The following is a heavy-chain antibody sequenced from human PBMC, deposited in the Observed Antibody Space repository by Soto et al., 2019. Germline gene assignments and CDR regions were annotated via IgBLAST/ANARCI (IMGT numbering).Heavy chain of an antibody. CDR1: GYTFTSYG. D-gene: IGHD2-21*02. V-gene: IGHV1-18*01. J-gene: IGHJ5*02. CDR3: SREEYCGGDCFLALPNDGWFDP. CDR2: ISAYNGNT. Sequence: ASVKVSCKASGYTFTSYGISWVRQAPGQGLEWMGWISAYNGNTNYAQKLQGRVTMTTDTSTSTAYMELRSLRSDDTAVYYCSREEYCGGDCFLALPNDGWFDPWGQGTLVTVSS.